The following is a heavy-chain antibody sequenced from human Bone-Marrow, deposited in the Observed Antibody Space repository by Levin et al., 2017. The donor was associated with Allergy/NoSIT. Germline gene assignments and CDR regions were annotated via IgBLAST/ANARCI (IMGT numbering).Heavy chain of an antibody. Sequence: GGSLRLSCAASGFTFSSYEMNWVRQAPGKGLEWVSYISSSGSTIYYADSVKGRFTISRDNAKNSLYLQMNSLRAEDTAVYYCARGGSYPPLDYWGQGTLVTVSS. CDR1: GFTFSSYE. V-gene: IGHV3-48*03. D-gene: IGHD1-26*01. CDR2: ISSSGSTI. CDR3: ARGGSYPPLDY. J-gene: IGHJ4*02.